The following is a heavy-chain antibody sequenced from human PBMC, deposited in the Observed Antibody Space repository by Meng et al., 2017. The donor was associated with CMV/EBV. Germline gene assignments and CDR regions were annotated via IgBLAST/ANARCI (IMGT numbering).Heavy chain of an antibody. CDR2: TYYSGST. CDR1: GGSISSGDYY. J-gene: IGHJ6*02. CDR3: ARDSRSDWLLPRYDMDV. V-gene: IGHV4-30-4*08. D-gene: IGHD3-9*01. Sequence: SETLSLTCTVSGGSISSGDYYWSWIRQPPGKGLEWIGYTYYSGSTYYNPSLKSRVTISVDTSKNQFSLKLGSVTAADTAVYYCARDSRSDWLLPRYDMDVWGQGTTVTVSS.